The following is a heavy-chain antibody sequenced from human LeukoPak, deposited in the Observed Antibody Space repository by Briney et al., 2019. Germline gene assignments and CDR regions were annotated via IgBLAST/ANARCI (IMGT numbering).Heavy chain of an antibody. D-gene: IGHD3-16*01. J-gene: IGHJ4*02. CDR2: INRDGSQR. CDR1: GFDFSNYW. Sequence: PGGSLRLSCEASGFDFSNYWMNWVRQAPGKGLEWVANINRDGSQRNYVDSVKGRFAISRDNVKNLLFLQLNSLRADDTAAYYCARTFSDYWGQGTLVTVSS. CDR3: ARTFSDY. V-gene: IGHV3-7*03.